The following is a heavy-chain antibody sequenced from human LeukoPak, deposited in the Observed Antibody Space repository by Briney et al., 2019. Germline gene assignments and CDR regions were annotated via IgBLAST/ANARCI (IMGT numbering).Heavy chain of an antibody. CDR3: AIFVLRGY. Sequence: EASVKVSCKASGYTFTGYYMHWVRQAPGQELEWMGWINPNSGGTNYAQKFQGRVTMTRDTSISTAYMELSSLRYDDTAVYYCAIFVLRGYWGQGTLVTVSS. CDR2: INPNSGGT. J-gene: IGHJ4*02. D-gene: IGHD5-12*01. V-gene: IGHV1-2*02. CDR1: GYTFTGYY.